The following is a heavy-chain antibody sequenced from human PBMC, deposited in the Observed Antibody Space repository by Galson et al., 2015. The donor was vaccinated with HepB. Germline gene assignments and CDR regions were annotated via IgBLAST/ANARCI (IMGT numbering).Heavy chain of an antibody. Sequence: SVKVSCKASGGSFSFYTINWVRQAPGQGLEWMGRIIPLSSTTNYAQKFQGRVTITADKSTSTAYMELRSLRSDDTAVYYCARGGGKGMDVWGQGTTVTVSS. D-gene: IGHD2-15*01. CDR3: ARGGGKGMDV. CDR1: GGSFSFYT. J-gene: IGHJ6*02. V-gene: IGHV1-69*08. CDR2: IIPLSSTT.